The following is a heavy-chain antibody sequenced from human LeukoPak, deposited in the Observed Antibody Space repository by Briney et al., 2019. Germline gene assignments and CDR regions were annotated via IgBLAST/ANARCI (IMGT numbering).Heavy chain of an antibody. CDR1: GFIFSNYL. D-gene: IGHD4-17*01. J-gene: IGHJ4*02. CDR2: IKQDGREK. Sequence: GGSLRLSCSASGFIFSNYLMSWVRQAPGKGLEWVANIKQDGREKYYVDSVKGRFTTSRDNAKNSLSLQMNSLRAEDTAVYFCARDKSYGDSEDYWGQGTLVTVSS. V-gene: IGHV3-7*05. CDR3: ARDKSYGDSEDY.